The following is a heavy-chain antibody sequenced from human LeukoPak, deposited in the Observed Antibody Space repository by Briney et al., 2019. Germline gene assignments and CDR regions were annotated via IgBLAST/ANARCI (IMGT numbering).Heavy chain of an antibody. CDR1: GFTFSSYG. Sequence: GGSLRLSCAASGFTFSSYGMHWVRQAPGKGLEWVAVISYDGSNKYYADSVKGRFTISRDNSKNTLYLQMNSLRAEDTAVYYCARAQYDFWSGYSNSPFDYWGQGTLVTVSS. CDR2: ISYDGSNK. D-gene: IGHD3-3*01. J-gene: IGHJ4*02. CDR3: ARAQYDFWSGYSNSPFDY. V-gene: IGHV3-30*03.